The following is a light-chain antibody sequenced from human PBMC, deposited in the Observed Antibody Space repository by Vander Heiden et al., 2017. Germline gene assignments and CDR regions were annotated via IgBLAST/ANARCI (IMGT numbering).Light chain of an antibody. CDR3: MQGTHWPPIT. Sequence: DVVMTQSPLSLPVTLGQPASIPCRSSQSLVYSDGNTYLNWFPQRPGQSPRRLIYKVSNRDSGVPDRFSGSGSGTDFTLKISRVEAEDVGVYYCMQGTHWPPITFGQGTRLEIK. V-gene: IGKV2-30*01. CDR2: KVS. J-gene: IGKJ5*01. CDR1: QSLVYSDGNTY.